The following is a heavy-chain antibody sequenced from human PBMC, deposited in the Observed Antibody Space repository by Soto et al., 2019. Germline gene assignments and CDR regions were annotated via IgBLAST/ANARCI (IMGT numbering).Heavy chain of an antibody. Sequence: QVQLVQSGAEVKKPGASVKVSCKASGYTFTSYGISWVRQAPGQGLEWMGWISAYNGNTNFAQKLQGRVTMTTDTVTSTPYMELRRVRSDDTAVYYCARGVWFGCGVYYMDVWGKGTTVTASS. CDR3: ARGVWFGCGVYYMDV. CDR2: ISAYNGNT. J-gene: IGHJ6*03. CDR1: GYTFTSYG. V-gene: IGHV1-18*01. D-gene: IGHD3-10*01.